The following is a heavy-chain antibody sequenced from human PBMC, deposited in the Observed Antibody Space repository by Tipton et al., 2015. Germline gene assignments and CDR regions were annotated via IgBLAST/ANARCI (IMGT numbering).Heavy chain of an antibody. Sequence: SLRLSCAASGFTFSSYWMHWVRQAPGKGLVWVSRINSDGSSTSYADSVKGRFTISRDNAKNTLYLQLNSLRAEDTAVYYCARGDSSGYWIDYWGQGTLVTVSS. CDR1: GFTFSSYW. CDR3: ARGDSSGYWIDY. D-gene: IGHD3-22*01. CDR2: INSDGSST. J-gene: IGHJ4*02. V-gene: IGHV3-74*01.